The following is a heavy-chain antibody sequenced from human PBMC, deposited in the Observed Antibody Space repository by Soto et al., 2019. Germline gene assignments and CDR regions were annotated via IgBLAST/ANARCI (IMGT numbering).Heavy chain of an antibody. J-gene: IGHJ4*02. Sequence: GGSLRLSCAASGFTFTRSAMHWVRQAPGKGLEWGSSIGTGGGGTYYADSVKGRFSISRDNTNNTLSLQMNSLRAEDTAVYYCAKDTWIAVAGSFDYWGQGTLVTVSS. CDR2: IGTGGGGT. V-gene: IGHV3-23*01. CDR1: GFTFTRSA. D-gene: IGHD6-19*01. CDR3: AKDTWIAVAGSFDY.